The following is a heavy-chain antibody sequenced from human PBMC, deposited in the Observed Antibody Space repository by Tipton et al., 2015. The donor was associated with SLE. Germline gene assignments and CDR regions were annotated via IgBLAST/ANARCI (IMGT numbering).Heavy chain of an antibody. CDR3: AKGSWELLREGWFDP. D-gene: IGHD1-26*01. Sequence: SLRLSCAASGFTFDDYAMHWVRQAPGKGLEWVSGISWNSGSIGYADSVKGRFTISRDNAKNSLYLQMNSLRAEDTALYYCAKGSWELLREGWFDPWGKGTLVTVSS. V-gene: IGHV3-9*01. CDR1: GFTFDDYA. CDR2: ISWNSGSI. J-gene: IGHJ5*02.